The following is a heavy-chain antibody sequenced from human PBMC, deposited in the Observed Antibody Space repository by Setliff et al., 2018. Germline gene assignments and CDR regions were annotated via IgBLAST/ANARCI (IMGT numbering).Heavy chain of an antibody. CDR3: ARAGLAAAGRKGVFDH. Sequence: ASVKVSCKTSGYSFTSHYMHCVRQAPGQGLEWMGIVNPGGLTSSSTQKFEGRVTMTRDTSTSTVYMELNSLTSDDTAVYYCARAGLAAAGRKGVFDHWGQGTLVTVSS. CDR1: GYSFTSHY. J-gene: IGHJ4*02. CDR2: VNPGGLTS. V-gene: IGHV1-46*01. D-gene: IGHD6-25*01.